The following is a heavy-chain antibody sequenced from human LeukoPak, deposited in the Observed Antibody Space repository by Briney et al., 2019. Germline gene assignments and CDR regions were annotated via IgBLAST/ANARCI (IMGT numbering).Heavy chain of an antibody. CDR3: ARVGKRLSYYDRSGYVDY. D-gene: IGHD3-22*01. CDR2: IIPILGIA. V-gene: IGHV1-69*04. J-gene: IGHJ4*02. Sequence: SVKLSCKASGATFSSYAISWGRQAPGQGLEWMGRIIPILGIANYAQKFQGRVTITADKSTSTAYMELGSLRSEDTAVYYCARVGKRLSYYDRSGYVDYWGQGTLVTVSS. CDR1: GATFSSYA.